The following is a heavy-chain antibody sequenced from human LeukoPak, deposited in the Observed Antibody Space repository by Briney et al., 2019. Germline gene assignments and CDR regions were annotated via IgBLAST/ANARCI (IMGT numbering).Heavy chain of an antibody. CDR1: GYTFTSYA. D-gene: IGHD4-23*01. CDR2: IIPIFGTA. Sequence: GASVKVSCKASGYTFTSYAMNWVRQAPGQWLEWMGGIIPIFGTANYAQKFQGRVTITADESTSTAYMELSSLRSEDTAVYYCASGLGNSHAFDIWGQGTMVTVSS. J-gene: IGHJ3*02. CDR3: ASGLGNSHAFDI. V-gene: IGHV1-69*13.